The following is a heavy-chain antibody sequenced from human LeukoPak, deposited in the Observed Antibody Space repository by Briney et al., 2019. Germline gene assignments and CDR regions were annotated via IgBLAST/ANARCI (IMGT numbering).Heavy chain of an antibody. J-gene: IGHJ4*02. V-gene: IGHV4-4*02. CDR3: ARLAAMVRGVIITNPPDY. Sequence: SGTLSLTCAVSGGSVSSSNWWSWVCQPPGKGLEWIGEIYHSGSTNYNPSLKSRVTISVDTSKNQFSLKLSSVTAADTAVYYCARLAAMVRGVIITNPPDYWGQGTLVTVSS. CDR2: IYHSGST. D-gene: IGHD3-10*01. CDR1: GGSVSSSNW.